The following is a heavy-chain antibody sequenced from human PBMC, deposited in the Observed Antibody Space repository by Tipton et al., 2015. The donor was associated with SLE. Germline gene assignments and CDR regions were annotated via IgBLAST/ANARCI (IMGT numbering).Heavy chain of an antibody. J-gene: IGHJ6*03. V-gene: IGHV1-18*01. Sequence: LVQSGAEVKVSCKASGYTFTSYGISWVRQAPGQGLEWMGWISAYNGNTNYAQKLQGRVTMTTDTSTSTAYMELRSLRSDDTAVYYFARQELNQLELKGYYYYMDVWGKVTTVTVSS. CDR3: ARQELNQLELKGYYYYMDV. D-gene: IGHD1-7*01. CDR1: GYTFTSYG. CDR2: ISAYNGNT.